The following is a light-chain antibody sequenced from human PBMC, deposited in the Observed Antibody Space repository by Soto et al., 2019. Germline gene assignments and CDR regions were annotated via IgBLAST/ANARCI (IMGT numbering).Light chain of an antibody. V-gene: IGKV3-15*01. CDR2: GAS. CDR1: QSVSNSY. J-gene: IGKJ1*01. Sequence: EIVLTQSPGTLSLSPGERATLSCRASQSVSNSYLAWYQRKPGQAPRLLLYGASSRATGIPARFSGSGSGTEFTLTISSLQSEDFAVYYCQQYNNWPSWTFGQGTKVDIK. CDR3: QQYNNWPSWT.